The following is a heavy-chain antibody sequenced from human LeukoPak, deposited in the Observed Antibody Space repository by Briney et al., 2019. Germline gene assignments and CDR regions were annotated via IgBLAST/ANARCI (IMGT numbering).Heavy chain of an antibody. CDR1: GFTFDDYA. CDR2: ISWNSGSI. CDR3: AKDQLEYSSGWFDY. J-gene: IGHJ4*02. D-gene: IGHD6-19*01. V-gene: IGHV3-9*01. Sequence: PGGSLRLSCAASGFTFDDYAMHWVRQAPGKGLEWVSSISWNSGSIGYADSVKGRFTISRDNAKNSLYLQMNSLRAEDTALYYCAKDQLEYSSGWFDYWGQGTLVTVSS.